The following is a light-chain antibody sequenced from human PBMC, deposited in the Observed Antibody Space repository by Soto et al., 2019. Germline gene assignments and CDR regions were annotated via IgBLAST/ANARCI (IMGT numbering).Light chain of an antibody. Sequence: EIVLTQSPGTLSLSPGERATLSCRASQSVSSSYLAWYQQRPGQAPRLLIYHASSRATGIPDRFSGSGSGTDFTLTISRLEPEDFAVYYCQQYGSSLRTFGQGTRWIS. J-gene: IGKJ1*01. CDR1: QSVSSSY. CDR3: QQYGSSLRT. V-gene: IGKV3-20*01. CDR2: HAS.